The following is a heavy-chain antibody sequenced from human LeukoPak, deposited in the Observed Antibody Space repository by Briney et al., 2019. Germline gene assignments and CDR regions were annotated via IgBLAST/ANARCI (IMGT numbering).Heavy chain of an antibody. V-gene: IGHV3-23*01. D-gene: IGHD3-3*01. CDR1: GGSISSYY. Sequence: ETLSLTCTVSGGSISSYYWSWVRQAPGKGLEWVSAISGSGGSIYYADSVKGRFTISRDNSKNTLYLQMNSLRAEDTAVYYCAKGPFYDFWSGYAADYYFDYWGQGTLVTVSS. J-gene: IGHJ4*02. CDR2: ISGSGGSI. CDR3: AKGPFYDFWSGYAADYYFDY.